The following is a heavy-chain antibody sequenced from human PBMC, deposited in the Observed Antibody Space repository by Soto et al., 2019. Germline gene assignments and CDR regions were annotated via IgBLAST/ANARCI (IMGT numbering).Heavy chain of an antibody. CDR3: ARESGNYDYVWGSSPPLVDY. V-gene: IGHV3-30-3*01. Sequence: PGESLKISCAASGFTFSSYAMHWVRQAPGKGLEWVAVISYDGSNKYYADSVKGRFTISRDNSKNTLYLQMNSLRAEDTAVYYCARESGNYDYVWGSSPPLVDYWGQGTLVTVSS. J-gene: IGHJ4*02. CDR2: ISYDGSNK. D-gene: IGHD3-16*01. CDR1: GFTFSSYA.